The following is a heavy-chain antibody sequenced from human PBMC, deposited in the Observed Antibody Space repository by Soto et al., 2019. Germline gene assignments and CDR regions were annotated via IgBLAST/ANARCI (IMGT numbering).Heavy chain of an antibody. CDR1: GFTFSSYA. CDR3: ARDHLDYGGADDAFDI. J-gene: IGHJ3*02. CDR2: ISGSGGST. Sequence: EVQLLESGGGLVQPGGSLRLSCAASGFTFSSYAMSWVRQAPGKGLEWVSGISGSGGSTYYADSVKGRFTISRDNSKNTQYLQMNSLRAEDTAVYYCARDHLDYGGADDAFDIWGQGTMVTVSS. D-gene: IGHD4-17*01. V-gene: IGHV3-23*01.